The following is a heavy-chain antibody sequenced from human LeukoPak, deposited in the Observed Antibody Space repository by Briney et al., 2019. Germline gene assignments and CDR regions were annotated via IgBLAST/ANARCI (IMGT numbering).Heavy chain of an antibody. CDR2: IYHSGRP. CDR3: AREIYGSSGYYGKN. J-gene: IGHJ4*02. Sequence: SETLSLTCAVSGYSISSGYYWGWIRQPPGKGLEWIGSIYHSGRPYYNPSLKSRVTISVDTSKNQFSLKLSSVTAADTAVYYCAREIYGSSGYYGKNWGQGTLVTVSS. CDR1: GYSISSGYY. D-gene: IGHD3-22*01. V-gene: IGHV4-38-2*02.